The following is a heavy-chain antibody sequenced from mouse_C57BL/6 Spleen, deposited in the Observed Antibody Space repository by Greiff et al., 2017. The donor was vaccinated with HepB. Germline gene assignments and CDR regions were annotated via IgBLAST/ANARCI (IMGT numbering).Heavy chain of an antibody. CDR3: ARERWYCDD. J-gene: IGHJ2*01. D-gene: IGHD1-1*02. CDR2: INPNNGGT. V-gene: IGHV1-18*01. Sequence: EVQLQESGPELVKPGASVKIPCKASGYTFTDYNMDWVKQSHGKSLEWIGDINPNNGGTIYNQKFKAKATLPVDKSSSTAYMERRSLTSEDTAGYYCARERWYCDDWGQGTTLTVSS. CDR1: GYTFTDYN.